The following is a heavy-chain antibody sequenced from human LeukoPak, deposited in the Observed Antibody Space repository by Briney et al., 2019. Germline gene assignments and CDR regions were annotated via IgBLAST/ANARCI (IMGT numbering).Heavy chain of an antibody. CDR2: IRYDGSNK. D-gene: IGHD6-19*01. CDR1: GFTFSSYG. CDR3: AREQWLVPDAFDI. J-gene: IGHJ3*02. V-gene: IGHV3-30*02. Sequence: LSGGSLRLSCAASGFTFSSYGMHWVRQAPGKGLEWVAFIRYDGSNKYYADSVKGRFTISRDNSKNTLYLQMNSLRADDTAVYYCAREQWLVPDAFDIWGQGTLVTVSS.